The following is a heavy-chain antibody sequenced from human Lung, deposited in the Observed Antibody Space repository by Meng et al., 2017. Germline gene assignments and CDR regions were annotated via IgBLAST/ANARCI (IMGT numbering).Heavy chain of an antibody. CDR2: INHSGST. CDR1: GGSFSDYY. J-gene: IGHJ4*02. D-gene: IGHD4-11*01. V-gene: IGHV4-34*01. CDR3: ARGPTTMAHDFDY. Sequence: QVQLQQLGEGLLKASETLSLTCVVSGGSFSDYYWSWIRQPPGKGLEWIGEINHSGSTNYNPSLESRATISVDTSQNNLSLKLSSVTAADSAVYYCARGPTTMAHDFDYWGQGTLVTVSS.